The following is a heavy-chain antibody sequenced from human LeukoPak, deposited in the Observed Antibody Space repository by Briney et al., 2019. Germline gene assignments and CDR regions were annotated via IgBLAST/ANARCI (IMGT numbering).Heavy chain of an antibody. J-gene: IGHJ4*02. CDR3: ARSYDFWSGYYPDY. CDR1: GFSLSTSGVG. CDR2: IYWDDDK. Sequence: SGPTLVKPTQTLTLTCTFSGFSLSTSGVGVGWIRQPPGKALEWLALIYWDDDKRYSPSLKSRLTVTKDTSKNQVVLTMTNMDPVDTATYYCARSYDFWSGYYPDYWGQGTLVTVSS. V-gene: IGHV2-5*02. D-gene: IGHD3-3*01.